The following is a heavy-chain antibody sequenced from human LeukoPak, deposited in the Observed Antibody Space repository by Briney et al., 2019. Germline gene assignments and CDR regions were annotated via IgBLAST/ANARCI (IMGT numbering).Heavy chain of an antibody. CDR1: GSSFSSYG. CDR2: IYSGGSK. V-gene: IGHV3-NL1*01. Sequence: GGSLRLSCAASGSSFSSYGIHWVRQAPGKGLEWVSVIYSGGSKYYADSVKGRFTTSRDNSKNTVYLQMNSLRAEDTAVYYCARDRYYVLDYWGQGILVTVSS. J-gene: IGHJ4*02. D-gene: IGHD3-10*02. CDR3: ARDRYYVLDY.